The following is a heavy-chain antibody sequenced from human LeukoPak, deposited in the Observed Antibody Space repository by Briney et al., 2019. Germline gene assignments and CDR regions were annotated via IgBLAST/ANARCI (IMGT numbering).Heavy chain of an antibody. Sequence: NASETLSLTCAVSGGSISSGGYSWSWIRQPPGKGLEWIGYIYHSGSTYYNPSLKSRVTISVDTSKNQFSLKLSSVTAADTAVYYCARHDYGGTNNWGQGTLVTVSS. J-gene: IGHJ4*02. V-gene: IGHV4-30-2*03. CDR3: ARHDYGGTNN. D-gene: IGHD4-23*01. CDR2: IYHSGST. CDR1: GGSISSGGYS.